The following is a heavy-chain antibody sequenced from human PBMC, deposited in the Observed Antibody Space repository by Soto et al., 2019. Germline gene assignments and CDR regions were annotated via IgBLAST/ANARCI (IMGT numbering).Heavy chain of an antibody. CDR3: ASGTGYSSGWPTYYFDY. J-gene: IGHJ4*02. CDR1: GGGFSSYA. D-gene: IGHD6-19*01. V-gene: IGHV1-69*01. CDR2: IIPIFGTA. Sequence: SLQVYFKSFGGGFSSYAISLVRQAPGQGLEWMGGIIPIFGTANYAQKFQGRVTITADESTSTAYMELSSLRSEDTAVYYCASGTGYSSGWPTYYFDYWGQGTLVTVSS.